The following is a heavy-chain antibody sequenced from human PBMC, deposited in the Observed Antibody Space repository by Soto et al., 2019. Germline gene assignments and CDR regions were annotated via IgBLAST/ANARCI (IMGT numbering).Heavy chain of an antibody. Sequence: GGSLRHSCAASGFTFSNAWMSWVRQAPGKELEWVGRIKSKTDGGTTDYAAPVKGRFTISRDDSKNTLYLQMNSLKTEDTAVYYCTTDGPHYYDSSAHWGQGTLVTVSS. J-gene: IGHJ4*02. CDR3: TTDGPHYYDSSAH. D-gene: IGHD3-22*01. V-gene: IGHV3-15*01. CDR1: GFTFSNAW. CDR2: IKSKTDGGTT.